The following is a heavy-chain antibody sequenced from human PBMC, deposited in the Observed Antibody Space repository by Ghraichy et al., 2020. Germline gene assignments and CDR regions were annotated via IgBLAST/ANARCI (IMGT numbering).Heavy chain of an antibody. CDR3: ARDSRRLGATNNPYYYYGMDV. D-gene: IGHD1-26*01. V-gene: IGHV4-59*01. CDR2: VIYIGNT. J-gene: IGHJ6*02. Sequence: SETLSLTCSVSGDSFNSYYWSWLRQPPGKGLEWIGYVIYIGNTKYNPSLEMRVTISMDMSTNQISLKLRSVSVAATAVYFCARDSRRLGATNNPYYYYGMDVWGQGSTVSVSS. CDR1: GDSFNSYY.